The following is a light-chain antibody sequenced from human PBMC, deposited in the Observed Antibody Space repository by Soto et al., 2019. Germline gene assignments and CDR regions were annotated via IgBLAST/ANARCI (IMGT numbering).Light chain of an antibody. CDR3: RQSHGIPYT. V-gene: IGKV1-39*01. Sequence: DIQMTQSPSSLSASVGDRVTITCRASQTISTYLNWYQQKPGKAPKLLIYAASSLQSGVPSRFSGSGSGTDFTLTISSLQPEDFAIYYCRQSHGIPYTFGQGTKLEIK. CDR2: AAS. CDR1: QTISTY. J-gene: IGKJ2*01.